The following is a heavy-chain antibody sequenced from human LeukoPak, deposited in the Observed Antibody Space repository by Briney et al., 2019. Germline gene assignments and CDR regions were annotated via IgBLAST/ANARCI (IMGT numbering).Heavy chain of an antibody. Sequence: ASVKVSCKASGYTFTRYYMHWVRQAPGQGLEWMGWINPNSGGTNYAQKFQGRVTMTRDTSISTAYMELSRLRSDDTAVYYCARFGGSSSYWVSDWGQGTLVTVSS. CDR3: ARFGGSSSYWVSD. V-gene: IGHV1-2*02. CDR2: INPNSGGT. J-gene: IGHJ4*02. CDR1: GYTFTRYY. D-gene: IGHD6-6*01.